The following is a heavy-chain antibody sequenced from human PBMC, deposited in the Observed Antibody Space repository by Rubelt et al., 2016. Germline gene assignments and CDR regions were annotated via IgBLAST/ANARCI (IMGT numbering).Heavy chain of an antibody. CDR2: ISACNGNT. Sequence: QVQLVQSGAEVKKPGASVKVSCKASGYTFTSYYMHWVRQAPGQGLEWMGWISACNGNTNYAQKLQGIVTRTTETSTSTAYMELRSLRSDDTAVYYCARCRRAGGAVAGTWDYWGQGTLVTVSS. J-gene: IGHJ4*02. CDR1: GYTFTSYY. CDR3: ARCRRAGGAVAGTWDY. V-gene: IGHV1-18*04. D-gene: IGHD6-19*01.